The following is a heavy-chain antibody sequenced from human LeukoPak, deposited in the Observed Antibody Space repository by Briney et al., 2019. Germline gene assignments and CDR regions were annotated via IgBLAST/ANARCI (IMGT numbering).Heavy chain of an antibody. J-gene: IGHJ4*02. D-gene: IGHD3-3*01. Sequence: ASVKVSCKASGYTFTSYGISWVRPAPGQGLEWMGWISAYNGNTNYAQKLQGRVTMTTDTSTSTAYMELRSLRSDDTAVYYCARPFGRYYDFWSGYYAYWGQGTLVTVSS. V-gene: IGHV1-18*01. CDR1: GYTFTSYG. CDR3: ARPFGRYYDFWSGYYAY. CDR2: ISAYNGNT.